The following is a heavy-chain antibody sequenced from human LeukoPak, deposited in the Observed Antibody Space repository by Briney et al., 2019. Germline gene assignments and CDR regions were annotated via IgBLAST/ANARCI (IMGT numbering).Heavy chain of an antibody. CDR1: GFTVSSNY. CDR2: IYSGGST. V-gene: IGHV3-66*01. CDR3: ARWVVGGDNHNWFDP. Sequence: GGSLRLSCAASGFTVSSNYMSWVRQAPGKGLEWVSVIYSGGSTYYADSVKGRFTISRDNSKNTLYLQMNSLRAEDTAVYYCARWVVGGDNHNWFDPWGQGTLVTVSS. J-gene: IGHJ5*02. D-gene: IGHD2-2*01.